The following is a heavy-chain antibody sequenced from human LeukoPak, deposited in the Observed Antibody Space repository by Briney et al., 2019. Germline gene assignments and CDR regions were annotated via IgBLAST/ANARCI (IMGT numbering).Heavy chain of an antibody. Sequence: GGSLRLSCAASGFTFSNAWMSWVRQAPGKGLEWVGRIKSKTDGGTTDYAAPVKGRFTISRDDSKNTLYLQMNSLKTEDTAVHYCKSGYDPRRNAFDIWGQGTMVTVSS. CDR1: GFTFSNAW. CDR3: KSGYDPRRNAFDI. CDR2: IKSKTDGGTT. V-gene: IGHV3-15*01. D-gene: IGHD5-12*01. J-gene: IGHJ3*02.